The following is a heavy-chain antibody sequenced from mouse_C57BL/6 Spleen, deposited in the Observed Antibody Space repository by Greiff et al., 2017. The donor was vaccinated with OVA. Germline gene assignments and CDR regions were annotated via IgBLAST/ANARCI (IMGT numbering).Heavy chain of an antibody. V-gene: IGHV1-85*01. Sequence: VKLQESEPELVKPGASVKLSCKASGYTFTSYDINWVKQRPGQGLEWIGWIYPRDGSTKYNEKFKGKATLTVDTSSSTAYMELHSLTSEDSAVYFCARNPYPYWGQGTLVTVSA. CDR3: ARNPYPY. CDR2: IYPRDGST. J-gene: IGHJ3*01. CDR1: GYTFTSYD.